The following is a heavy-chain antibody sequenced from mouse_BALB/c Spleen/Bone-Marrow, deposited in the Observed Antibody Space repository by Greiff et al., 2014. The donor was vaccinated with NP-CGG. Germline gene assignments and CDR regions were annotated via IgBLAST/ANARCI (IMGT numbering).Heavy chain of an antibody. CDR1: GFSLTSYG. Sequence: VQLQQSGPGLVAPSQSLSITCTVSGFSLTSYGVSWVRQPPGKGPEWLGVIWGDGSTNYHSPLTSRLNISKDNSKSQVFLKLNSLQTDDTATYYCAKYGNYPYALDYWGQGTSVTVSS. J-gene: IGHJ4*01. D-gene: IGHD2-1*01. V-gene: IGHV2-3*01. CDR3: AKYGNYPYALDY. CDR2: IWGDGST.